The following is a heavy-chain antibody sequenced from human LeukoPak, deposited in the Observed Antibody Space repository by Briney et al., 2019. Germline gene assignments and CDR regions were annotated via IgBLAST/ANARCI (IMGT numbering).Heavy chain of an antibody. J-gene: IGHJ6*03. CDR3: ARDGPVESRTGYYYYMDV. CDR2: IIPIFGTA. Sequence: PRASVKVSCKASGGTFSSYAISWVRQASGQGLEWMGGIIPIFGTANYAQKFQGRVTITTDESTSTAYMELSSLRSEDTAVYYCARDGPVESRTGYYYYMDVWGKGTTVTVSS. V-gene: IGHV1-69*05. CDR1: GGTFSSYA. D-gene: IGHD1-1*01.